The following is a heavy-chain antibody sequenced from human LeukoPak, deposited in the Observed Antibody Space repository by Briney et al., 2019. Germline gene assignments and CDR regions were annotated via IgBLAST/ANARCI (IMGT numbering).Heavy chain of an antibody. J-gene: IGHJ3*02. CDR3: ARAQTMFWEFDGSDI. CDR1: GFSFSSYS. CDR2: MTRSGTI. Sequence: IPGGSLRLSCAASGFSFSSYSMNWVRQAPGKGLEWVATMTRSGTIYYADSVKGRFTISRDNAKNSVYLQMNSLRDEDTALYSCARAQTMFWEFDGSDIWGRGTKVTVSS. D-gene: IGHD3-10*02. V-gene: IGHV3-69-1*01.